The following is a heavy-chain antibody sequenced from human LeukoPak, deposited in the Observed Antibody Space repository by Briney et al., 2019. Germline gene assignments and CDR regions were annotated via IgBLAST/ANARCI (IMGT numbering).Heavy chain of an antibody. V-gene: IGHV3-48*03. CDR3: ATNYYYGSGSSGFDY. Sequence: GGSLRLSCAASGFTFSSYEMNWVRQAPGKGLEWVSYISSSGSTIYCADSVKGRFTISRDNAKNSLYLQMNSLRAEDTAVYYCATNYYYGSGSSGFDYWGQGTLVTVSS. CDR1: GFTFSSYE. J-gene: IGHJ4*02. CDR2: ISSSGSTI. D-gene: IGHD3-10*01.